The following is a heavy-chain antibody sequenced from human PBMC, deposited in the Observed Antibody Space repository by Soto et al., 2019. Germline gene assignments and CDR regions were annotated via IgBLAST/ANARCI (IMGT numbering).Heavy chain of an antibody. CDR1: GGTFSSYA. Sequence: SVKVSCKASGGTFSSYAISWVRQAPGQGLEWMGGIIPIFGTANYAQKFQGRVTITADESTSTAYMELSSLRSEDTAVYYCARDLGYYDSSGYYSGPVSSFDIWGQGTMVTVSS. D-gene: IGHD3-22*01. V-gene: IGHV1-69*13. CDR3: ARDLGYYDSSGYYSGPVSSFDI. J-gene: IGHJ3*02. CDR2: IIPIFGTA.